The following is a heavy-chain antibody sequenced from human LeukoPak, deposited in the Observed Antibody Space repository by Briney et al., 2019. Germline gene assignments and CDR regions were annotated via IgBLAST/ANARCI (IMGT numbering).Heavy chain of an antibody. CDR2: IIPIFGTA. D-gene: IGHD3-10*01. V-gene: IGHV1-69*06. CDR3: ASPYYYGSGSYYAFDL. CDR1: GGTFSSYA. J-gene: IGHJ5*02. Sequence: SVKVSCKASGGTFSSYAISWVRQAPGQGLEWMGGIIPIFGTANYAQKFQGRVTITADKSTSTAYMELSSLRSEDTAVYYCASPYYYGSGSYYAFDLWGQGTLVTVSS.